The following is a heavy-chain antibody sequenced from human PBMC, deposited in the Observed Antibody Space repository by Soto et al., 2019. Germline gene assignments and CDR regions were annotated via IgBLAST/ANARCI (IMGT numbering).Heavy chain of an antibody. CDR3: ATETSDLPPGYYGMDV. CDR2: FDPEDGEK. CDR1: GYTLTELS. Sequence: QVQLVQSGAEVKKTGASVKVSCKVSGYTLTELSMHWVRQAPGKGLEWMGGFDPEDGEKIYAQKFQGRVTMTEDTSTYTAYMELSSLGSEDTAVYYCATETSDLPPGYYGMDVWGQGTTVTVSS. V-gene: IGHV1-24*01. J-gene: IGHJ6*02.